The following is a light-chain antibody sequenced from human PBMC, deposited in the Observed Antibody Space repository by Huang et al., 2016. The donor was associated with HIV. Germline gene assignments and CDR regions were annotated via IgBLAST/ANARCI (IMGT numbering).Light chain of an antibody. CDR3: QQYFSPLPIT. CDR1: QDITKS. Sequence: DIQMTQSPSSLSASVGDRVTITCRARQDITKSLAWYQQKPGKAPNLLLYAASRLESGVPSRFRGSGSETIYTLTIDTLQPEDSAVYFCQQYFSPLPITFGQGTRLEIK. J-gene: IGKJ5*01. CDR2: AAS. V-gene: IGKV1-NL1*01.